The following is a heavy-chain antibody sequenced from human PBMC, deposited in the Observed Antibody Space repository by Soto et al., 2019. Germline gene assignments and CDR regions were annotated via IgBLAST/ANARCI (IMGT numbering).Heavy chain of an antibody. J-gene: IGHJ4*02. CDR1: GYTFTGYY. Sequence: GASVKVSCKASGYTFTGYYMHWVRQAPGQGLEWMGWINPNSGGTNYAQKFQGRVTMTRDTSTSTAYMELSRLRSDDTAVYYCARSYCSGGSCYSFRDYWGQGTLVTVSS. CDR2: INPNSGGT. CDR3: ARSYCSGGSCYSFRDY. V-gene: IGHV1-2*02. D-gene: IGHD2-15*01.